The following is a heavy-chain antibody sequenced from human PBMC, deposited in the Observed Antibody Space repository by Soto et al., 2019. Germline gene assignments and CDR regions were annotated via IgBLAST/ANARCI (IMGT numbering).Heavy chain of an antibody. CDR2: ISGSGGST. Sequence: GGSLRLSCAASGFTFSSYAMSWVRQAPGKGLESVSAISGSGGSTYYADSVKGRFTISRDNSKNTLYLQMNSLRAEDTAVYYCAKAPGLLLWFGELSDYYFGMDVWGQGTTVTVSS. J-gene: IGHJ6*02. D-gene: IGHD3-10*01. CDR1: GFTFSSYA. CDR3: AKAPGLLLWFGELSDYYFGMDV. V-gene: IGHV3-23*01.